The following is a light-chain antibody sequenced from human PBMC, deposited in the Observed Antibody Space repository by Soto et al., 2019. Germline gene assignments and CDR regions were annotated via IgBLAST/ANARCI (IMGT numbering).Light chain of an antibody. J-gene: IGKJ4*01. V-gene: IGKV3-15*01. Sequence: EIVMTQSPATLPVSPGERATLSCRASQSVSSNLAWYQQKPGQAPRLLIYGASTRATGIPARFSGSGSGTDFALTISRLEPEDFAVYYCQQYSLSPLTFGGGTKVDIK. CDR2: GAS. CDR3: QQYSLSPLT. CDR1: QSVSSN.